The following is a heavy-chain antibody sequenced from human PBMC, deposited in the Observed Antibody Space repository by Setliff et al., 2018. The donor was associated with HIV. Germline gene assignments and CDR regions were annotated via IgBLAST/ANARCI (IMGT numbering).Heavy chain of an antibody. J-gene: IGHJ4*02. Sequence: GGSLRLSCAASGFTFSSYHIHWVRQAPGKGLVWVSRIKTDGTTTNYADSVKGRFTISRDNARNTVYLQMNSLRAEDTAVYYCARDLNWVIFDSWGQGTLVTVSS. CDR1: GFTFSSYH. CDR3: ARDLNWVIFDS. D-gene: IGHD2-21*01. V-gene: IGHV3-74*01. CDR2: IKTDGTTT.